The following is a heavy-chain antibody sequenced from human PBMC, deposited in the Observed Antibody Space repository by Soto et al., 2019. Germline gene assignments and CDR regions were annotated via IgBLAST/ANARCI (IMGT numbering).Heavy chain of an antibody. CDR3: AKATQAGAIRFLPELDP. CDR1: GFTFSNYA. V-gene: IGHV3-23*01. CDR2: ITGSGGST. D-gene: IGHD3-3*01. Sequence: GGSLRLSCAASGFTFSNYAMSWVRQAPGKGLQWVSTITGSGGSTYYADSVKGRFTISRDNSRNTLYLQMNSLRVEDTAVYYCAKATQAGAIRFLPELDPWGQGTLVTVP. J-gene: IGHJ5*02.